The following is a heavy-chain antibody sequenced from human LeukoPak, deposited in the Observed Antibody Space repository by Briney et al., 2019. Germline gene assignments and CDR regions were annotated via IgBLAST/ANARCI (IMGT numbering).Heavy chain of an antibody. D-gene: IGHD5-18*01. CDR1: GGSISSYY. Sequence: SETLSLTCTVSGGSISSYYLSWIRQPPRKGLEWIGYIYYSWSTNYHPSLKSRVAISVDTSKNQFSLKLSSVTAADTGVYYCARLTAYYYMDVWGKGTTVTVSS. CDR3: ARLTAYYYMDV. CDR2: IYYSWST. V-gene: IGHV4-59*01. J-gene: IGHJ6*03.